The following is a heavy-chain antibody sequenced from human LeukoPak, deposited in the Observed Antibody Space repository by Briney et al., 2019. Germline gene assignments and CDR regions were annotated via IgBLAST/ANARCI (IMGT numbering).Heavy chain of an antibody. CDR2: ISSGSSTI. J-gene: IGHJ4*02. V-gene: IGHV3-48*02. CDR1: DFTFSTYN. D-gene: IGHD1-1*01. Sequence: GGSLRLSCAASDFTFSTYNMIWVRQAPGKGLEWVSYISSGSSTIYYADSVKGRFTISRDNAKNSLYLQMNSPRDEDTAVYYCASATGFSGYWGQGTLVTVSS. CDR3: ASATGFSGY.